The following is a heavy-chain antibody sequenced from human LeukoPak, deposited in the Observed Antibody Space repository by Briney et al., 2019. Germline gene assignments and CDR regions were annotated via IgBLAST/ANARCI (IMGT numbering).Heavy chain of an antibody. CDR2: VNSDGSST. Sequence: GGSLRLSCAASGFTFSNYWMHWVRQAPGNGLVWVSHVNSDGSSTTYADSVRGRFTISRDNSRNTLYLQMNSLRAEGTALYYCAKDGDTVSGTYYFDMDVWGKGTTVTISS. CDR3: AKDGDTVSGTYYFDMDV. V-gene: IGHV3-74*01. D-gene: IGHD1-26*01. J-gene: IGHJ6*03. CDR1: GFTFSNYW.